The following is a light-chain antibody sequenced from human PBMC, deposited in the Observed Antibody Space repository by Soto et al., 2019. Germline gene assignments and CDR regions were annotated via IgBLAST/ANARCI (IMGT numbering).Light chain of an antibody. CDR1: SSNIGSNY. CDR3: AAWDDSLSGVV. CDR2: RNN. J-gene: IGLJ2*01. Sequence: QSVLTQPPSASGTPGQRVTISSSGSSSNIGSNYVYWYQHLPGTAPKLLIYRNNQRPSGDPDRFSGSKSGTSASLAISGLRSEDEGDYYCAAWDDSLSGVVFGGGTKLTVL. V-gene: IGLV1-47*01.